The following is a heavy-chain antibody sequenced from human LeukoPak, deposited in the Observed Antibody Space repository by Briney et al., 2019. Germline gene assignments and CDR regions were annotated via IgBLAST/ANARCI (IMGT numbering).Heavy chain of an antibody. CDR3: ARGLIVPSTIFDY. CDR2: ISHSGGT. V-gene: IGHV4-30-2*01. J-gene: IGHJ4*02. CDR1: GDSISSGHYP. Sequence: SEPLSLTCAVSGDSISSGHYPCPWIRQPPGKGLEWIGFISHSGGTYYNPSLKSRVTMSVDRSENQFSLKLSSVTAAGTAVYYCARGLIVPSTIFDYWGQGALVTVSS. D-gene: IGHD1-1*01.